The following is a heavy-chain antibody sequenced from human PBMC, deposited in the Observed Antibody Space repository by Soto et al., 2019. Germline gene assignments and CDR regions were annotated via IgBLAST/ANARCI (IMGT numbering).Heavy chain of an antibody. V-gene: IGHV3-7*01. J-gene: IGHJ5*02. CDR2: IKQSGSDR. D-gene: IGHD3-10*01. CDR1: GFTFSSYW. Sequence: EVQLVESGGGLVQPGGSLGLSCAASGFTFSSYWMSWVRLAPGKGLEWVAHIKQSGSDRYYVDSVRGRVTISRDNAKNSLYLQMNSLRVEYTAMYYCASVKSWAVSPWGQGTMVTVSS. CDR3: ASVKSWAVSP.